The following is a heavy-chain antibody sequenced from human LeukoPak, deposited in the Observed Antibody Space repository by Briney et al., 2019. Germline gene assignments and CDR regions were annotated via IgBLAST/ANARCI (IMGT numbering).Heavy chain of an antibody. D-gene: IGHD1-1*01. V-gene: IGHV3-7*02. CDR2: TKQVGREK. J-gene: IGHJ5*02. CDR1: GFICSAYW. Sequence: GGSLRLSCAASGFICSAYWMNWVRQAPGKGLEWVANTKQVGREKDYVDSVKGRFTISRDNAKNSPYMQMNSLRAEDTAVYYCVPPLDDHWGQETLVTVLS. CDR3: VPPLDDH.